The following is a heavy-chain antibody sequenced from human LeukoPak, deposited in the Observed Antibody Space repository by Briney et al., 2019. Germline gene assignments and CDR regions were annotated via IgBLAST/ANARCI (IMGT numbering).Heavy chain of an antibody. V-gene: IGHV1-18*01. Sequence: ASVKVSCKASGYTFTSYGISWVRQAPGQGLEWMGWISAYNGNTNYAQKLQGRVTMTTDTSTSTAYMELRSLRSDDTAVYYCAREVALTGPHPTYYYYGMDVWGQGTTVTVSS. CDR2: ISAYNGNT. J-gene: IGHJ6*02. CDR1: GYTFTSYG. D-gene: IGHD3-9*01. CDR3: AREVALTGPHPTYYYYGMDV.